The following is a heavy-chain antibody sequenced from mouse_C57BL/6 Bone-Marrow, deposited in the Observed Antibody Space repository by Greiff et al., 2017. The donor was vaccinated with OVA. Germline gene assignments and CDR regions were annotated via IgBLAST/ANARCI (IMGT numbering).Heavy chain of an antibody. J-gene: IGHJ4*01. V-gene: IGHV1-81*01. Sequence: QVQLQQSGAELARPGASVKLSCKASGYTFTSYGISWVKQRTGQGLEWIGEIYPRSGNTYYNEKFKGKATLTADKSSNTAYMELRSLKSEDSAVYFCARVGYDAMDYWGKGTSVTVSS. CDR3: ARVGYDAMDY. CDR1: GYTFTSYG. CDR2: IYPRSGNT.